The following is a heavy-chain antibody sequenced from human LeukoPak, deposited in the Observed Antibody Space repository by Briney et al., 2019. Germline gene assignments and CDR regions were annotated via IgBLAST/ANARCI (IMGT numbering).Heavy chain of an antibody. D-gene: IGHD1-1*01. CDR2: ISSSSSYI. J-gene: IGHJ4*02. Sequence: PGGSLRLSCAASGFTFSSYSMNWVRQAPGKGLEWVSSISSSSSYIYYADSVKGRFTISRDNAKNSLYLQMNSLRAEDTAVYYCAREVHDSYYFDYWGQGTLVTVSS. CDR3: AREVHDSYYFDY. V-gene: IGHV3-21*01. CDR1: GFTFSSYS.